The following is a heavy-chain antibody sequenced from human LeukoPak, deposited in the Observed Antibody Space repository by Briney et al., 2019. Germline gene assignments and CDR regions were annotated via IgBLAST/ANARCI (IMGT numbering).Heavy chain of an antibody. CDR1: GGSISSYY. CDR2: IYYSGST. D-gene: IGHD6-6*01. Sequence: KPSETLSLTCTVSGGSISSYYWSWIRQPPGNRLEWIGHIYYSGSTNYNPSLKSRVTISVDTSKDQFSLRLTSVTAADAAVYYCARRISSSSRAFDYWGQGTLVTVSS. V-gene: IGHV4-59*08. J-gene: IGHJ4*02. CDR3: ARRISSSSRAFDY.